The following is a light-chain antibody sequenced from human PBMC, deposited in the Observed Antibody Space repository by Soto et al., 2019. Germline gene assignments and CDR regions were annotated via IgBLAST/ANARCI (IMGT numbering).Light chain of an antibody. Sequence: QSVLTQPPSVSAAPGQKVTISCSGSSSNIGNNYVSWYQQLPGTAPKLLIYENNKRPSGIPDRFSGSKSGTSATLGITGLQTGDEADYYCGTWDGSLSAGWVFGGGTQLTVL. CDR1: SSNIGNNY. J-gene: IGLJ3*02. V-gene: IGLV1-51*02. CDR2: ENN. CDR3: GTWDGSLSAGWV.